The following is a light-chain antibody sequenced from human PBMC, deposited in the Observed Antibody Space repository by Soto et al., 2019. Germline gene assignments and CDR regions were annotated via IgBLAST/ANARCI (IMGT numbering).Light chain of an antibody. CDR1: QSVGTNY. Sequence: EIVLTQSPGSLSLSPGERVTLSCRASQSVGTNYLAWYQQKPGQAPRLVIYGTSNRATGTPDRFSGSGSGTDFTLTISRLEPEDFAVYYCQQYGTSPRMFGQGTKVDI. V-gene: IGKV3-20*01. J-gene: IGKJ1*01. CDR3: QQYGTSPRM. CDR2: GTS.